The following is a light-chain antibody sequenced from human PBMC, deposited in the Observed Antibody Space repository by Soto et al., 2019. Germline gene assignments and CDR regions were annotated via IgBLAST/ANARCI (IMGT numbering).Light chain of an antibody. V-gene: IGKV1-33*01. CDR1: QDITKY. CDR2: DAS. Sequence: DIQMTQSPSSLSASLGDRVTITCQASQDITKYLNWFQQKPGRAPKLLIYDASNLETGVPSRFSGSGSGTDFTFTINSLQPEDIATYYCQQYDSLPLTFGGGAKVEIK. J-gene: IGKJ4*01. CDR3: QQYDSLPLT.